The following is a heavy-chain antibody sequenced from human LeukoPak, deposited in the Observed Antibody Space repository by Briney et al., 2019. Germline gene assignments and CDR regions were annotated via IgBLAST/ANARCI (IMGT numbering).Heavy chain of an antibody. J-gene: IGHJ6*03. V-gene: IGHV1-69*05. Sequence: GAPVKVSCKASGGTFSSYAISWVRQAPGQGLEWMGGIIPIFGTANYAQKFQGRVTITTDESTSTAYMELSSLRSEDTAVYYCARSRRYYDFWSGSPGYMDVWGKGTTVTVSS. CDR1: GGTFSSYA. CDR3: ARSRRYYDFWSGSPGYMDV. D-gene: IGHD3-3*01. CDR2: IIPIFGTA.